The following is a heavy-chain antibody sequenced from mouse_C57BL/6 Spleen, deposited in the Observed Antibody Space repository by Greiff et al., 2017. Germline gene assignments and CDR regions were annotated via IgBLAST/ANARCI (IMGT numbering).Heavy chain of an antibody. CDR3: ARGTGFDY. Sequence: QVTLKVSGAELVRPGTSVKVSCKASGYAFTNYLLEWVKQRPGQGLEWIGVINPGSGGTNYNEKFKGKATLTADKSSSTAYMQLSSLTSEDSAVYFCARGTGFDYWGQGTTLTVSS. CDR2: INPGSGGT. CDR1: GYAFTNYL. J-gene: IGHJ2*01. D-gene: IGHD4-1*01. V-gene: IGHV1-54*01.